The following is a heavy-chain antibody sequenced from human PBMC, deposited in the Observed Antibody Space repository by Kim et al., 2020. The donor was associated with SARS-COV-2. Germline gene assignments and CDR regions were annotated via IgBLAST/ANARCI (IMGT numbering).Heavy chain of an antibody. J-gene: IGHJ6*04. D-gene: IGHD2-2*02. V-gene: IGHV3-15*01. CDR1: GFTFSNAW. CDR2: IKSKTDGGTT. CDR3: TAAWYQRQYFGYYYYAMDG. Sequence: GGSLRLSCAASGFTFSNAWMSWVRQAPGKGLEWVGRIKSKTDGGTTDYAAPVEGRFTITRDDSKNTLYLQMNSLKTEATAVYYCTAAWYQRQYFGYYYYAMDGWGKGTTVTASS.